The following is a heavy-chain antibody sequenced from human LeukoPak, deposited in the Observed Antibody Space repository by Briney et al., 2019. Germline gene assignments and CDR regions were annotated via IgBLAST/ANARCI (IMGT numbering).Heavy chain of an antibody. CDR3: ASSPYGDNGFIFY. D-gene: IGHD4-17*01. V-gene: IGHV3-21*01. CDR1: GFTFSSYS. Sequence: PGGSLRLSCAASGFTFSSYSMNWVRQAPGKGLEWVSSISSSSSYIYYADSVKSRFTISRDNAKNSLYLQMNSLRAEDTAVYYCASSPYGDNGFIFYWGQGTLVTVSS. CDR2: ISSSSSYI. J-gene: IGHJ4*02.